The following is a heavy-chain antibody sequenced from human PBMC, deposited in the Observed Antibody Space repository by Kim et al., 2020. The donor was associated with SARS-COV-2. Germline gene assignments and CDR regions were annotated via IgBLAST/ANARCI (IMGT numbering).Heavy chain of an antibody. CDR2: ISGSGGST. D-gene: IGHD4-17*01. J-gene: IGHJ1*01. CDR3: AKDLKGGRVTTRPPQYFQH. V-gene: IGHV3-23*01. Sequence: GGSLRLSCAASGFTFSSYAMSWVRQAPGKGLEWVSAISGSGGSTYYADSVKGRFTISRDNSKNTLYLQMNSLRAEDTAVYYCAKDLKGGRVTTRPPQYFQHWGQGTLVTVSS. CDR1: GFTFSSYA.